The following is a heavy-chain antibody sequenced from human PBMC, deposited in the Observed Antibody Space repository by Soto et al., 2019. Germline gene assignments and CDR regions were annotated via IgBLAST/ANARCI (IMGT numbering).Heavy chain of an antibody. CDR1: GFTFSSYS. J-gene: IGHJ3*02. Sequence: PGGSLRLSCAASGFTFSSYSMNWVRQAPGKGLEWVSSISSSSSYIYYADSVKGRFTISRDNAKNSLYLQMNSLRAEDTAVYYCVHSKAVGAIGAFDIWGQGTMVTVSS. V-gene: IGHV3-21*01. D-gene: IGHD1-26*01. CDR3: VHSKAVGAIGAFDI. CDR2: ISSSSSYI.